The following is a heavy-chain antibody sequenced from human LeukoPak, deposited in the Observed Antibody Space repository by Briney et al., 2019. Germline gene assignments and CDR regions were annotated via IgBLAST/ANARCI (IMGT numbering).Heavy chain of an antibody. CDR1: GFTLNNYA. CDR2: TSSSDAGT. CDR3: ARAPVTSCSGVLCYPFDY. Sequence: GGSLRLSCAASGFTLNNYAMIWVRQAPGKGLEWVSATSSSDAGTYHADSVRGRFTISRDNSKNTLYLQMNSLRAEDAAVYYCARAPVTSCSGVLCYPFDYWGQGTLVTVSS. J-gene: IGHJ4*02. V-gene: IGHV3-23*01. D-gene: IGHD2-15*01.